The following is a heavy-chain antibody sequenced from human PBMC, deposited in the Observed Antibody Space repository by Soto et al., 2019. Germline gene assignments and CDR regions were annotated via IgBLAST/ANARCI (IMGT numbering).Heavy chain of an antibody. J-gene: IGHJ6*02. CDR3: ANDTKGGNCRGGSCHFWYGMDV. Sequence: QVHLVESGGGVVQPGRSLRLSCTASGFTFSNYSIHWVRQAPGKGLEWVAVMSYDGSNKYYADSVKGRFTISRDNSKNTLYVQMNSLRAEHTTMYYCANDTKGGNCRGGSCHFWYGMDVWGQGTTVTVS. D-gene: IGHD2-15*01. V-gene: IGHV3-30-3*02. CDR2: MSYDGSNK. CDR1: GFTFSNYS.